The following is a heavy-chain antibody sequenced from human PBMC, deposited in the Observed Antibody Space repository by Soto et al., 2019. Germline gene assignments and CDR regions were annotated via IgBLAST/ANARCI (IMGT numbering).Heavy chain of an antibody. CDR3: ARQDRQYYYYYGMDV. Sequence: PGESLKISCKASGYSFSSYWIGWVRQMPGKGLEWMGVIYPEDSDTKYRPSFRGQVTISVDRSISTAYLQWSSLKASDTAMYFCARQDRQYYYYYGMDVWGQGTTVTV. CDR2: IYPEDSDT. V-gene: IGHV5-51*01. D-gene: IGHD2-15*01. CDR1: GYSFSSYW. J-gene: IGHJ6*02.